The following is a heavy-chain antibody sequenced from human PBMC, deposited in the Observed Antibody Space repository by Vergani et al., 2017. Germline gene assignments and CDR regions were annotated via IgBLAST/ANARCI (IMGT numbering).Heavy chain of an antibody. CDR3: ARTTKISSSANWFDP. V-gene: IGHV4-39*07. D-gene: IGHD6-13*01. CDR1: GGSLSSSSYY. CDR2: IYYSGST. J-gene: IGHJ5*02. Sequence: LPLQESGPGLVTPSETLSLTCTVSGGSLSSSSYYWGWIRQPPGKGLEWIGSIYYSGSTFYNPSLKSRVTISVDTSKNQFSLKLSSVTAAATAVYYCARTTKISSSANWFDPWGQGTLVTVSS.